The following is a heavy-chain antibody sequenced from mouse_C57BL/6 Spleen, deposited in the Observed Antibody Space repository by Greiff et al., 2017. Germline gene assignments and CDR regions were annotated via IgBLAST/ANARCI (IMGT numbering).Heavy chain of an antibody. D-gene: IGHD2-13*01. CDR2: ISYDGSN. CDR3: ARDRGYGDEGFAY. CDR1: GYSITSGYY. V-gene: IGHV3-6*01. Sequence: DVQLQESGPGLVKPSQSLSLTCSVTGYSITSGYYWNWIRQFPGNKLEWMGYISYDGSNNYNPSLKNRISITRDTSKNQFFLKLNSVTTEDTATYYCARDRGYGDEGFAYWGQGTLVTVSA. J-gene: IGHJ3*01.